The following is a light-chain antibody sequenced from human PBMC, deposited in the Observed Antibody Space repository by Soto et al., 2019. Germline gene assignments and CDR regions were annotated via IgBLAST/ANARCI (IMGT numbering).Light chain of an antibody. CDR3: SSYAGRNTLV. CDR2: EVS. Sequence: QSALTQPPSASGSPGQSVTISCTGTSSDVGGYNYVSWYQQHPGKVPKLMIYEVSKRPSGLPDRFSGSKSGNTASLTVSGIQAEYEAQYYCSSYAGRNTLVFGGGTKVNVL. J-gene: IGLJ2*01. V-gene: IGLV2-8*01. CDR1: SSDVGGYNY.